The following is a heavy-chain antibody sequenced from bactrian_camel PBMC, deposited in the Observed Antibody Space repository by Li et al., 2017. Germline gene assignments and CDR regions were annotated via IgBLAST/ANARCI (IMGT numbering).Heavy chain of an antibody. D-gene: IGHD5*01. V-gene: IGHV3S42*01. J-gene: IGHJ4*01. CDR1: GTTFSSEA. Sequence: VQLVESGGGLVQPGGSLRLSCVVSGTTFSSEAMSWVRQAPGKGLEWVSAISSAGGENTPYADSAKGRFTISRDNAKNTLYLQMNSLKTEDTAVYYCAATDGWVPSSLGQGTQVTVSS. CDR2: ISSAGGENT.